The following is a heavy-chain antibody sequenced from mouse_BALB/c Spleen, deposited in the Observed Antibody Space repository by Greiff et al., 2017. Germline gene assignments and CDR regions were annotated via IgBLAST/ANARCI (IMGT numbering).Heavy chain of an antibody. CDR3: ASGTGSGAWFAY. Sequence: QVQLKESGPGLVAPSQSLSITCTVSGFSLTSYGVHWVRQPPGKGLEWLGVIWAGGSTNYNSALMSRLSISKDNSKSQVYLKMNSLQTDDTAMYYCASGTGSGAWFAYWGQGTLVTVSA. D-gene: IGHD4-1*01. CDR2: IWAGGST. V-gene: IGHV2-9*02. J-gene: IGHJ3*01. CDR1: GFSLTSYG.